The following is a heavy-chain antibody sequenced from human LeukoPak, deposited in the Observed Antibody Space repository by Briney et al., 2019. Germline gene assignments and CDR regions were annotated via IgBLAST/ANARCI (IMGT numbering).Heavy chain of an antibody. CDR2: INPNSGGT. V-gene: IGHV1-2*02. Sequence: GASVKVSCKASGYTFTGYYMHWVRQAPGQGLEWMGWINPNSGGTNYAQKFQGRVTMTRDTSISTAYMELSRLRSDDTAVYYCAREWKAAAGPYFDYWGQGTLVTVSS. CDR3: AREWKAAAGPYFDY. CDR1: GYTFTGYY. J-gene: IGHJ4*02. D-gene: IGHD6-13*01.